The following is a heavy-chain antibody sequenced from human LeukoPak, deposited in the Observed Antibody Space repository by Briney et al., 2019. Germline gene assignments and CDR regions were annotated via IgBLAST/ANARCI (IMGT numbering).Heavy chain of an antibody. CDR3: ARGVVPCFDY. CDR2: IIPILGIA. V-gene: IGHV1-69*04. D-gene: IGHD2-15*01. CDR1: GGTFSSYA. Sequence: SAKVSCKASGGTFSSYAISWVRQAPGQGLEWMGRIIPILGIANYAQKFQGRVTITADKSTSTAYMELSSLRSEDTAVYYCARGVVPCFDYWGQGTLVTVSS. J-gene: IGHJ4*02.